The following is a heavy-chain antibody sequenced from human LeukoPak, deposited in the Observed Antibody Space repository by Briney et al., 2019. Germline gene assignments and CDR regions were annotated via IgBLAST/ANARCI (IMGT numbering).Heavy chain of an antibody. J-gene: IGHJ3*01. CDR2: IFPGDSTT. D-gene: IGHD3-22*01. CDR1: GYSFTSYW. Sequence: GESLKISCEVSGYSFTSYWVGWVRQTPRKGLEWMGLIFPGDSTTRYSPSFQGQVTISADKSSSIAYLQWSSLKASDTAMYYCARPNITSYYDSRGYDAFDVWGQGTMVTVSS. V-gene: IGHV5-51*01. CDR3: ARPNITSYYDSRGYDAFDV.